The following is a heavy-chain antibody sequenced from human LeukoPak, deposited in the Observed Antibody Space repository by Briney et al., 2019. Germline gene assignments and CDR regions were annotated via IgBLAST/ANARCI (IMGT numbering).Heavy chain of an antibody. CDR1: GDSVSSNSAA. CDR2: TYYRSKWYN. V-gene: IGHV6-1*01. Sequence: SQTLSLTCAISGDSVSSNSAAWNWIRQSPSRGLEWLGRTYYRSKWYNDYAPSVESRITINPDTSKNHFSLQLNSVTPEDTAVYYCARSPEPIVKYYYGLDIWGKGTTVTVSS. CDR3: ARSPEPIVKYYYGLDI. D-gene: IGHD1-14*01. J-gene: IGHJ6*04.